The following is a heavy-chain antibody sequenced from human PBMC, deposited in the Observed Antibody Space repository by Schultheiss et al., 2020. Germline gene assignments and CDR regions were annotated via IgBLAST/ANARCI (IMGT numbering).Heavy chain of an antibody. V-gene: IGHV4-34*01. CDR2: INHSGST. Sequence: SATLSLTCAVYGGSFSGYYWSWIRQPPGKGLEWIGEINHSGSTNYNPSLKSRVTISVDTSKNQFSLKLSSVTAADTAVYYCARGGIITIFGVVITLNWFDPWGPGTLVTVAS. CDR1: GGSFSGYY. D-gene: IGHD3-3*01. CDR3: ARGGIITIFGVVITLNWFDP. J-gene: IGHJ5*02.